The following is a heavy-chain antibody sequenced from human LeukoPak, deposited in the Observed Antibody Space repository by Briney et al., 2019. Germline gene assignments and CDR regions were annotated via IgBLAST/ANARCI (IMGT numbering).Heavy chain of an antibody. J-gene: IGHJ3*02. CDR2: INPNGGGT. D-gene: IGHD2/OR15-2a*01. CDR3: ALSMTTSAAGAFDI. Sequence: GASVKVSCKASGYTFSDNYIHWFRQAPGHGLEWMGRINPNGGGTNYAQTFQGRVSMTSDTSISTAAMELSGLRSDDAAAYYCALSMTTSAAGAFDIWGQGTMVTVSS. V-gene: IGHV1-2*06. CDR1: GYTFSDNY.